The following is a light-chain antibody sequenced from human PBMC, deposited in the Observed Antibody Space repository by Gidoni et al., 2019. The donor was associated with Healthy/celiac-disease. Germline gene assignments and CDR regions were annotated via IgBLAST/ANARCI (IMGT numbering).Light chain of an antibody. V-gene: IGKV3-15*01. CDR2: GAS. Sequence: EIVMTQSPATLSESGERATLSCRASQSVSSNLAWYQQKPGQAPRLLIYGASTRATGIPARFSGSGSGTEFTLTISSLQSEDFAVYYCQQYNNWPQTFGQGTKVEIK. CDR3: QQYNNWPQT. J-gene: IGKJ1*01. CDR1: QSVSSN.